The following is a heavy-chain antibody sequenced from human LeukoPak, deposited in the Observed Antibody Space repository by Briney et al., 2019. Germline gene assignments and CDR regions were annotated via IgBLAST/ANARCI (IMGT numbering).Heavy chain of an antibody. Sequence: GGSLRLSCAASGFTFSSYGMHWVRQAPGKGLEWVAFIRYDGSNKYYAASVKGRFTISRDNSKNTLYLQMNSLRAEDTAVYYCARTQHDYFDTSGPDYWGQGTLVTVSS. V-gene: IGHV3-30*02. J-gene: IGHJ4*02. CDR1: GFTFSSYG. CDR2: IRYDGSNK. D-gene: IGHD3-22*01. CDR3: ARTQHDYFDTSGPDY.